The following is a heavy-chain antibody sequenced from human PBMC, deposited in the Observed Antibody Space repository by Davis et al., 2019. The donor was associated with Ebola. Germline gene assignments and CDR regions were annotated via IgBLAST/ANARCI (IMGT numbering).Heavy chain of an antibody. V-gene: IGHV5-51*01. CDR2: IYPDDSDI. J-gene: IGHJ4*02. CDR3: ARRRGGWGFDY. D-gene: IGHD3-16*01. Sequence: KVSCKGSGFALANYWIAWVRQMPGKGLEFMGIIYPDDSDIRYSPSFEGQATISADKSISTAYLQWSSLKASDTAIYYCARRRGGWGFDYWGQGTLVTVSS. CDR1: GFALANYW.